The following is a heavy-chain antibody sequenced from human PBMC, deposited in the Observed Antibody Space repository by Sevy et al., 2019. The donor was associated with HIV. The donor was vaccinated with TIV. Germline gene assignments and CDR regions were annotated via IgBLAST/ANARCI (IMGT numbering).Heavy chain of an antibody. CDR1: GGSISSSSYY. D-gene: IGHD2-8*02. J-gene: IGHJ3*02. CDR3: ARGYWEETFDI. Sequence: SETLSLTCTVSGGSISSSSYYWGWIRQPPGKWLEWIGSIYYSGSTYYNPSLKSRVTISVDTSKNQFSLKLSSVTAADTAVYYCARGYWEETFDIWGQGTMVTVSS. CDR2: IYYSGST. V-gene: IGHV4-39*01.